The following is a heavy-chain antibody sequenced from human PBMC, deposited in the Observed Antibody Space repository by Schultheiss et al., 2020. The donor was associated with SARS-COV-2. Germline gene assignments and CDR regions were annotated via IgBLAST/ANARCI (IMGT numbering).Heavy chain of an antibody. CDR2: INPGSGAI. J-gene: IGHJ4*02. D-gene: IGHD5-18*01. CDR1: GFTFNSYS. Sequence: GGSLRLSCAASGFTFNSYSMNWVRQAPGKGLEWVSYINPGSGAIYYADSVKGRFTISRDNSKNTLYLQMNSLRAEDTAVYYCARETKFRGYSYGPGGYWGQGTLVTVSS. CDR3: ARETKFRGYSYGPGGY. V-gene: IGHV3-48*01.